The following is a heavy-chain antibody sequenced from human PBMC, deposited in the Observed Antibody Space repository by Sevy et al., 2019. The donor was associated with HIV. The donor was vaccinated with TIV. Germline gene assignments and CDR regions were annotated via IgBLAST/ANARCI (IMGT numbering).Heavy chain of an antibody. CDR1: GYTFTSYY. D-gene: IGHD1-1*01. Sequence: ASVKVSCKASGYTFTSYYIHWVRQAPGQGLEWMGIIKPSGETTKYARKFQGRLTLTKDTSTSTVYMELSSLRSEDTAVYFCARDVSLGTTDGYYFDFWGQGTLVTVSS. CDR3: ARDVSLGTTDGYYFDF. J-gene: IGHJ4*02. V-gene: IGHV1-46*01. CDR2: IKPSGETT.